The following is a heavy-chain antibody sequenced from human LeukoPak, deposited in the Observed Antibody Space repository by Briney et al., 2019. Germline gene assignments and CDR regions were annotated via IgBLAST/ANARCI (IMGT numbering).Heavy chain of an antibody. V-gene: IGHV4-39*07. D-gene: IGHD3-10*01. CDR1: GGSISSSTYY. CDR2: MYYSSGNT. J-gene: IGHJ5*02. Sequence: SETLSLTCTVSGGSISSSTYYWGWIRPPPGKGLEWIGSMYYSSGNTYYIPSLKSRVTISVDTSKNQFSLKLSSVTAADTAVYYCARGRGEGRGIAMVRVVRAPSYNWFDPWGHGTQVTVSS. CDR3: ARGRGEGRGIAMVRVVRAPSYNWFDP.